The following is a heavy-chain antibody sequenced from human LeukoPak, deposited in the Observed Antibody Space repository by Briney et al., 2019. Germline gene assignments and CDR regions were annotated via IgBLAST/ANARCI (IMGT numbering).Heavy chain of an antibody. Sequence: PSETLSLTCAVYGGSFSGYYWSWIRQPPGKGLEWIGEINHSRSTNYNPSLKSRVTISVDTSKNQFSLKLSSVTAADTAVYYCARTYSNYVSLNWFDPWGQGTLVTVSS. J-gene: IGHJ5*02. CDR2: INHSRST. D-gene: IGHD4-11*01. V-gene: IGHV4-34*01. CDR3: ARTYSNYVSLNWFDP. CDR1: GGSFSGYY.